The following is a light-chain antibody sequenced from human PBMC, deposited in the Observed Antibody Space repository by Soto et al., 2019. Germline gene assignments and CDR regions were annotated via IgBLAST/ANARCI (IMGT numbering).Light chain of an antibody. CDR1: QDISSW. Sequence: DIQMTQSQSSVSASAGDRVTINCLASQDISSWLAWYQQKPGKAPKLLIYAASSLQSGVPSRFSGSGSGTDFTLTISSLQPEDFATYYCQQANSFPITCGQGTRREIK. CDR2: AAS. V-gene: IGKV1-12*01. CDR3: QQANSFPIT. J-gene: IGKJ5*01.